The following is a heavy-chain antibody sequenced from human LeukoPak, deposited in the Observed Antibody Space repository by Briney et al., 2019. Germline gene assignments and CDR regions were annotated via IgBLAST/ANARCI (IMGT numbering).Heavy chain of an antibody. D-gene: IGHD6-19*01. CDR1: GGSISSYY. V-gene: IGHV4-59*08. CDR2: IYYSGST. J-gene: IGHJ4*02. Sequence: PSETLSLTCTVSGGSISSYYWSWIRQPPGKGLEWIGYIYYSGSTNYNPSLKSRVTISVDTSKNQFSLKLSSVTAADTAVYYCARHPLSSGWHYFDYWGQGTLVTVSS. CDR3: ARHPLSSGWHYFDY.